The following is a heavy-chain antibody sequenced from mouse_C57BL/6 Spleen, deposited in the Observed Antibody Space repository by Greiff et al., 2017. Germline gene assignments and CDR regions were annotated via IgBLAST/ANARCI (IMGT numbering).Heavy chain of an antibody. Sequence: VQRVESGGGLVQPGGSLSLSCAASGFTFTDSYMSWVRQPPGKALAWLGFIRNKANGYTTEYSASVKGRFTISRDNSQSILYLQMNALRAEDSATYYCARYGSSYGYFDGCGTGTTVTVSS. D-gene: IGHD1-1*01. J-gene: IGHJ1*03. CDR2: IRNKANGYTT. CDR3: ARYGSSYGYFDG. V-gene: IGHV7-3*01. CDR1: GFTFTDSY.